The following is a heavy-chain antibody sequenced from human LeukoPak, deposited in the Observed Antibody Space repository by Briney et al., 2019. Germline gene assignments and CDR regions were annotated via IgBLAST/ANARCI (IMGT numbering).Heavy chain of an antibody. CDR2: ISSSGSTI. V-gene: IGHV3-11*01. CDR3: ARWYDFWSGYATFDY. Sequence: GGSLRLSCAASGFTFSDYYMSWIRQAPGKGLEWVSYISSSGSTIYYADSVKGRFTISRDNAKNSLYLQMNSLRAEDTAVYYCARWYDFWSGYATFDYWGQGTLVTVSS. D-gene: IGHD3-3*01. CDR1: GFTFSDYY. J-gene: IGHJ4*02.